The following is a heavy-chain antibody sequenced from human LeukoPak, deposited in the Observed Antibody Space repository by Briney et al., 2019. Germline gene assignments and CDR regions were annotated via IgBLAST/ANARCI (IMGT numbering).Heavy chain of an antibody. CDR2: IRYDGSNK. V-gene: IGHV3-30*02. J-gene: IGHJ4*02. CDR1: GFTFSSYG. Sequence: GGSLRLSCAASGFTFSSYGMHWVRQAPGKGLEWVAFIRYDGSNKYYADSVKGRFTISRDNSKNTLYLQMNSLRVEDTAVYYCATGGWEYSSSWYPIDYWGQGTLVTVSS. CDR3: ATGGWEYSSSWYPIDY. D-gene: IGHD6-13*01.